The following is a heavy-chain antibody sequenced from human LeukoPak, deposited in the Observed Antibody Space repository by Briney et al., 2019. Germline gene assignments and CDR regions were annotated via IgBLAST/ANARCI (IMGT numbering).Heavy chain of an antibody. V-gene: IGHV3-23*01. Sequence: GGSLRLSCAASGFTFSSNAMGWVRQAPGKGLEWVSAISGSGYSTYYGDSVRGRFTISRDNSKNTLYLQMNSLRAEDTAVYYCAKEGRIVGSTTYYFDYWGQGTLVTVSS. CDR1: GFTFSSNA. D-gene: IGHD1-26*01. CDR2: ISGSGYST. J-gene: IGHJ4*02. CDR3: AKEGRIVGSTTYYFDY.